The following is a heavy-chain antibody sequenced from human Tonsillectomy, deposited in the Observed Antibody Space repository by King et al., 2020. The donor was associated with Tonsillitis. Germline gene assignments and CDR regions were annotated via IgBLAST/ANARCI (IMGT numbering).Heavy chain of an antibody. CDR1: GFTFSNAW. Sequence: VQLVESGGGLVKPGGSLILSCAASGFTFSNAWMSWVRQAPGKGLEWVARIKTKTEGAPTDYAAPVQGRFTISRDDSKKTLYLQMNGLKTEDTAVYFCNGWFGNAREGWSDPWGQGTLVTVSS. D-gene: IGHD3-10*01. CDR3: NGWFGNAREGWSDP. V-gene: IGHV3-15*01. J-gene: IGHJ5*02. CDR2: IKTKTEGAPT.